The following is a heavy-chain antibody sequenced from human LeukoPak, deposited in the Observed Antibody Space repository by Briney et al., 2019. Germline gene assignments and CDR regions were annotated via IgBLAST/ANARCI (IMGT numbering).Heavy chain of an antibody. V-gene: IGHV1-24*01. CDR2: LDPEDGET. D-gene: IGHD1-26*01. CDR3: ATGLWELFTAGYDY. CDR1: GYTLTELS. Sequence: ASVKVSCKVSGYTLTELSMHWVRQAPGKGLEWMGGLDPEDGETIYAQKFQGRVTMTEDTSTDTAYMELSSLRSEDTAVYYCATGLWELFTAGYDYWGQGTLVTVSS. J-gene: IGHJ4*02.